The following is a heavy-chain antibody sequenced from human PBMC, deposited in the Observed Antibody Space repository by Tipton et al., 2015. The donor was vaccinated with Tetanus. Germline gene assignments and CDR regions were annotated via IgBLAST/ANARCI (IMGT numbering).Heavy chain of an antibody. CDR1: GGSLNRGGYY. D-gene: IGHD6-6*01. J-gene: IGHJ4*02. Sequence: TLSLTCTVSGGSLNRGGYYWTWIRQHPGKGLEWIGDIYFSGSTYYNPSLKSRVTISVDTSKNQFSLRLNSVTAADTAVYYCARDQARGARGWNYLDCWGQGTLVTVSS. V-gene: IGHV4-31*03. CDR3: ARDQARGARGWNYLDC. CDR2: IYFSGST.